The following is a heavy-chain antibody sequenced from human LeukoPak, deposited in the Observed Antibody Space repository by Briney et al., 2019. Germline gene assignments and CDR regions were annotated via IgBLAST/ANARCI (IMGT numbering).Heavy chain of an antibody. CDR3: ASLRGSGSYYIFDF. J-gene: IGHJ4*02. D-gene: IGHD3-10*01. CDR1: GGSISSYY. CDR2: MYYSGST. V-gene: IGHV4-59*01. Sequence: SETLSLTCTVSGGSISSYYWSWIRQSPGKGLEWIAYMYYSGSTNYNPSLKSRVTISVDTSKNQFSLKLSSVTAADTAVYYCASLRGSGSYYIFDFWGQGTLVTVSP.